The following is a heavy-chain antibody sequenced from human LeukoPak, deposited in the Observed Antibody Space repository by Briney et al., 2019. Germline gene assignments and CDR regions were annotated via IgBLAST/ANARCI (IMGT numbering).Heavy chain of an antibody. Sequence: KPSETLSLTCIVSGGSISSYYWSWIRQPPGKGLEWIGYIYYSGSTNYNPSLKSRVTISVDTSKNQFSLKLSSVTAADTAVYYCARSHSVWTSFDYWGQGTLVTVSS. D-gene: IGHD3/OR15-3a*01. CDR1: GGSISSYY. V-gene: IGHV4-59*01. CDR3: ARSHSVWTSFDY. CDR2: IYYSGST. J-gene: IGHJ4*02.